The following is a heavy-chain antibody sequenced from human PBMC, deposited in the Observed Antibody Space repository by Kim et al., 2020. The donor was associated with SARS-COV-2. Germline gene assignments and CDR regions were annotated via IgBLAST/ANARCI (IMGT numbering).Heavy chain of an antibody. Sequence: SETLSLTCTVSGGSISSYYWSWIRQPPGKGLEWIGYIYYSGSTNYNPSLKSRVTISVDTSKNQFSLKLSSVTAADTAVYYCARSYYDFWSGDPHYYYYG. J-gene: IGHJ6*01. CDR2: IYYSGST. D-gene: IGHD3-3*01. V-gene: IGHV4-59*13. CDR3: ARSYYDFWSGDPHYYYYG. CDR1: GGSISSYY.